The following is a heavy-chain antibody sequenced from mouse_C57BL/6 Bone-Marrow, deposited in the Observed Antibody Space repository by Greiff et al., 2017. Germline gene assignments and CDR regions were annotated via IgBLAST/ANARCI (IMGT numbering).Heavy chain of an antibody. Sequence: QVQLQQSGAELVRPGTSVKMSCKASGYTFTNYWIGWAKQRPGHGLEWIGDIYPGGGYTNYTEKFKGKATLTADKSSSTAYMQFSSLTSEGSAIYYCAAVVAYYAMDYWGQRTSVTVSS. V-gene: IGHV1-63*01. CDR1: GYTFTNYW. J-gene: IGHJ4*01. D-gene: IGHD1-1*02. CDR2: IYPGGGYT. CDR3: AAVVAYYAMDY.